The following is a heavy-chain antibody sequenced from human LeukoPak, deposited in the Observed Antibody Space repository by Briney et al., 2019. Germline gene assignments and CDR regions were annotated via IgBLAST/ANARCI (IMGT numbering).Heavy chain of an antibody. V-gene: IGHV5-51*01. CDR2: IYPGDSDT. CDR3: AKALGYCSSTSCYGGEAYYFDY. CDR1: GYHFTSYW. Sequence: GEALQISCKGSGYHFTSYWLGWVRQMPGKGLEWMGIIYPGDSDTRYSPSFQGQVTISADKSISTAYLQWSSLKASDTAMYYCAKALGYCSSTSCYGGEAYYFDYWCQGTLVTVSS. J-gene: IGHJ4*02. D-gene: IGHD2-2*01.